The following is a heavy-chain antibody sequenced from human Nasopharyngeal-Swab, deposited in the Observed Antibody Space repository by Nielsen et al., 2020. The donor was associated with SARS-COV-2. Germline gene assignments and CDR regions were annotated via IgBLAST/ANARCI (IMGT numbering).Heavy chain of an antibody. J-gene: IGHJ4*02. CDR1: GYTLTELS. Sequence: ASVKVSCKVSGYTLTELSMHWVRQAPGKGLEWMGGFDPEDGETIYAPKFQGRVTMTEDTSTDTAYMELSSLRSEDTAVYYCATDGGYDGDLGLCVYWGQGTLVTVSS. D-gene: IGHD5-12*01. CDR3: ATDGGYDGDLGLCVY. CDR2: FDPEDGET. V-gene: IGHV1-24*01.